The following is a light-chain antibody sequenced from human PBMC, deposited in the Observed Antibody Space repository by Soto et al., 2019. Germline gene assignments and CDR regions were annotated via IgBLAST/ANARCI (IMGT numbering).Light chain of an antibody. V-gene: IGKV3-11*01. J-gene: IGKJ5*01. CDR1: QTFSSH. CDR3: QQRSTWPPVIT. Sequence: EIVLTQSPATLSLSPGERATLSCRASQTFSSHLAWYQQKPGQAPRLLIYDASKRATGIPARFSGRGSGTDFTLTISSLAPDDFAVYYCQQRSTWPPVITFGQGTRLEIK. CDR2: DAS.